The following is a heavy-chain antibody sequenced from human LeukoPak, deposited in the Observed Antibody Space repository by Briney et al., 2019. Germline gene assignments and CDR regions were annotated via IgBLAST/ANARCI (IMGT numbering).Heavy chain of an antibody. V-gene: IGHV3-30*02. D-gene: IGHD6-19*01. CDR2: IRYDGSNK. CDR1: GFTFSSYG. J-gene: IGHJ4*02. CDR3: AKDHSQYSSGWYSPPDY. Sequence: PGGSLRLSCAASGFTFSSYGMHWVRQAAGKGLEWVAFIRYDGSNKYYADSVKGRFTISRDNSKNTLYLQMNSLRAEDTAVYYCAKDHSQYSSGWYSPPDYWGQGTLVTVSS.